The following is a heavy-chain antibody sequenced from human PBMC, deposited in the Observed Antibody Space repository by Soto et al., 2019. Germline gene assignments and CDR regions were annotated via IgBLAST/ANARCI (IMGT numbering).Heavy chain of an antibody. V-gene: IGHV3-21*01. CDR2: ISNGGNYI. CDR3: ARDESAGSSIRY. CDR1: GSPFSTYA. D-gene: IGHD3-3*02. Sequence: EVQEVESGGGLVKPGGSLRLSCTASGSPFSTYAMNWVRQAPGKGLEWVSSISNGGNYIYYADSVQGRFTISRDNAKNSLYLQMNSLRAEDTAVYFCARDESAGSSIRYWGQGTLVTVSS. J-gene: IGHJ4*02.